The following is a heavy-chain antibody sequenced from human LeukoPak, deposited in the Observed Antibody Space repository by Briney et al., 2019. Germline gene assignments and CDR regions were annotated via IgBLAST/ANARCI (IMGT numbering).Heavy chain of an antibody. D-gene: IGHD5-18*01. Sequence: ASVKVSCKASGYTFTGYYMHWVRQAPGQGLEWMGWINPNSGGTNYAQKFQGRVTMTRDTSISTAYMELSRLRSDDTAVYYCAREPDHSSYLFDYWGQGTLVTVSS. CDR2: INPNSGGT. CDR3: AREPDHSSYLFDY. V-gene: IGHV1-2*02. J-gene: IGHJ4*02. CDR1: GYTFTGYY.